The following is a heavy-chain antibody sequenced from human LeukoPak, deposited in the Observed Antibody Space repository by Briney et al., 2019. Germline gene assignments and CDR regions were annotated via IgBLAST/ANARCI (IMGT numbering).Heavy chain of an antibody. D-gene: IGHD4-17*01. Sequence: SETLSLTCTVSGGSISSYYWSWIRQPPGKGLEWIGYIYYSGSTNYNPSLKSRVTISVDTSKNQFSLKLSSVTAADTAVYYCARGEYGDPIGVYWGQGTLVTVSS. CDR2: IYYSGST. J-gene: IGHJ4*02. V-gene: IGHV4-59*01. CDR1: GGSISSYY. CDR3: ARGEYGDPIGVY.